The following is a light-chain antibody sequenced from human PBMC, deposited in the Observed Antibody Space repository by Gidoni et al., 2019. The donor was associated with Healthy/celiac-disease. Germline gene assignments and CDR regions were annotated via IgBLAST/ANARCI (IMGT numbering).Light chain of an antibody. CDR3: QQSYSTPSFT. CDR1: QSISSY. CDR2: AAS. Sequence: DIQIAKSLSSLFASVGDGVTIAYRASQSISSYFNWYQQKPGKAPQLLIYAASSLQSVLPSRVSGSGSGTDFTLTISILQPEDFATYYCQQSYSTPSFTFGPGTKVDIK. J-gene: IGKJ3*01. V-gene: IGKV1-39*01.